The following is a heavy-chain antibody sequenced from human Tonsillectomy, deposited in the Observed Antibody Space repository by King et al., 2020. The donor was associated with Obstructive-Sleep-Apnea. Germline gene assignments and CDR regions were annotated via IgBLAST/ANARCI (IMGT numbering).Heavy chain of an antibody. V-gene: IGHV4-59*01. CDR2: ISYSGST. CDR1: GGSISSFY. J-gene: IGHJ4*02. CDR3: ARDSGIFYYFDY. D-gene: IGHD3-10*01. Sequence: VQLQESGPGLVKPSETLSLTCTVSGGSISSFYWSWIRQPPGKGLEWSGYISYSGSTNYNPSLKSRVTISVDTSKNQFSLKMSAVTAADTAVYYCARDSGIFYYFDYGGRGTLVTASS.